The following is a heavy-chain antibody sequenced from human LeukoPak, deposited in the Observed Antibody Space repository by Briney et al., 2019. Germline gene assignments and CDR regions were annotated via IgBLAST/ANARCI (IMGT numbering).Heavy chain of an antibody. J-gene: IGHJ4*02. Sequence: SETLSLTCTVSGGSISSYYWSWIRQPAGKGLEWIGRIYTSGSTNYNPSLKSRVTMSIDTSRNQLSLKLPSVTAADTAVYFCARLGSYHDFWGQGALVTVSS. CDR3: ARLGSYHDF. CDR1: GGSISSYY. V-gene: IGHV4-4*07. CDR2: IYTSGST. D-gene: IGHD1-26*01.